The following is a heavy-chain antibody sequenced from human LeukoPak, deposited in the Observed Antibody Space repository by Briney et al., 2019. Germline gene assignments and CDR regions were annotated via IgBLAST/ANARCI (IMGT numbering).Heavy chain of an antibody. Sequence: QPGRSLRLSCAVSGITLSNYGMSWVRQAPGKGLEWVAGISDGGGSRNYADSVKGRFTISRDNPKNTLYLQMNSLRAEDTAVYFCAKRGVVIRAVIIVGFHKEAYYFDYWGQGALVTVSS. CDR1: GITLSNYG. CDR3: AKRGVVIRAVIIVGFHKEAYYFDY. CDR2: ISDGGGSR. V-gene: IGHV3-23*01. D-gene: IGHD3-10*01. J-gene: IGHJ4*02.